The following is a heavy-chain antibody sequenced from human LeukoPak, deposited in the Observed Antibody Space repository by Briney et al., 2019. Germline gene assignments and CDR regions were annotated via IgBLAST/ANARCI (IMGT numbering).Heavy chain of an antibody. D-gene: IGHD1-26*01. V-gene: IGHV3-23*01. CDR3: VKDRGGSPFYGMDV. Sequence: PGGSLRLSCAGSGFTFSSYAMSWVRQAPGKGLEWVSTFSGSGGAGTYYADSVKGRFTVSRDNSRNTLYLPMSSLRAEDTAVYYCVKDRGGSPFYGMDVWGQGTTVTVSS. CDR1: GFTFSSYA. CDR2: FSGSGGAGT. J-gene: IGHJ6*02.